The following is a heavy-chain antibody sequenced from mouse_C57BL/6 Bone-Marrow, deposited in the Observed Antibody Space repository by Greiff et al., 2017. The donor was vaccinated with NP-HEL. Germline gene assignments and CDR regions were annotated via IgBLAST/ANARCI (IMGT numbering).Heavy chain of an antibody. J-gene: IGHJ3*01. CDR3: ARSLSSPVAY. V-gene: IGHV1-81*01. CDR1: GYTFTSYG. CDR2: SYPRSGNT. Sequence: QVQLQQSGAELARPGASVKLSCKASGYTFTSYGISWVKQRTGQGLEWIGESYPRSGNTYYNEKFKGKATLTADKSSSTAYMELRSLTSEDSAVYFCARSLSSPVAYWGQGTLVTVSA. D-gene: IGHD1-1*01.